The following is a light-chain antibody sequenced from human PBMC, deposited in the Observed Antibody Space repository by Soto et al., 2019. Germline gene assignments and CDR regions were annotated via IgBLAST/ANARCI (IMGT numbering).Light chain of an antibody. CDR2: KAS. CDR1: QSIGSW. V-gene: IGKV1-5*03. Sequence: DIQMTQSPSTLSASVGDRVTITCRASQSIGSWLAWYQQKPGKAPKLLIYKASSLESGVTSRFSGSGSGTVFTLTITRLQPDDFATYFCQHYNSYSWTFGQGTKVEIK. J-gene: IGKJ1*01. CDR3: QHYNSYSWT.